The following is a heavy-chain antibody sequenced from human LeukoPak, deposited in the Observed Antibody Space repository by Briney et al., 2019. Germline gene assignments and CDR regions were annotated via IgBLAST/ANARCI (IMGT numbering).Heavy chain of an antibody. CDR1: GPTFDKNA. V-gene: IGHV1-69*04. Sequence: GPSVTVSCKAFGPTFDKNATSWVRQAPGQGLEWMGRFISMVGIATYAQKFQGRVTIPADRSTNTAYMDVSRLRSDDTGVYYCARRQAVGVPVARDAYYSYGMDVWGQGSAVTVAS. CDR2: FISMVGIA. J-gene: IGHJ6*02. CDR3: ARRQAVGVPVARDAYYSYGMDV. D-gene: IGHD5-24*01.